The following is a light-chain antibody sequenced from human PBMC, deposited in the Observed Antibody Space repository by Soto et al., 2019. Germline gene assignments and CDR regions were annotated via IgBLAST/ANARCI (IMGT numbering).Light chain of an antibody. J-gene: IGLJ1*01. Sequence: QSALTQPPSVSGSPGQSIAISCTGTSSDVGAYDFVSWYQQHPGKAPKLLIYEVSNRPSGVSDRFSGSKSVNTATLTISGLQAEDEADYYCSSHTTSNTRVFGTGTKVTVL. CDR3: SSHTTSNTRV. CDR1: SSDVGAYDF. V-gene: IGLV2-14*03. CDR2: EVS.